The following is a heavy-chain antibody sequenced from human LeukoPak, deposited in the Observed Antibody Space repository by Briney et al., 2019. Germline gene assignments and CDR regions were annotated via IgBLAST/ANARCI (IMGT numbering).Heavy chain of an antibody. CDR1: VFTFDDYA. CDR3: AKHGRSGWYFDY. V-gene: IGHV3-9*01. D-gene: IGHD6-19*01. Sequence: PGGSLRLSCAASVFTFDDYAMHWVRQAPGKGLEWVSGISWNSGSLGYADSVKGRFTISRDNAKNSLYLQMNSLRAEDTALYYCAKHGRSGWYFDYWGQGTLVTVSS. CDR2: ISWNSGSL. J-gene: IGHJ4*02.